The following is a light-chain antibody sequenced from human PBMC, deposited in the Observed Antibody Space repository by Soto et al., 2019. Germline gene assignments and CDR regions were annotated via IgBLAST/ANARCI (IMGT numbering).Light chain of an antibody. CDR3: QQYNNWWT. CDR2: GAS. CDR1: QSVRSN. V-gene: IGKV3D-15*01. Sequence: EIALTQSACTLSLSPGERATLSCQASQSVRSNFLAWYQQQPGQAPRLLIYGASNRATGIPDRFSGSGSGTEFTLTISSLQSEDFGVYYCQQYNNWWTFGQGTKVDIK. J-gene: IGKJ1*01.